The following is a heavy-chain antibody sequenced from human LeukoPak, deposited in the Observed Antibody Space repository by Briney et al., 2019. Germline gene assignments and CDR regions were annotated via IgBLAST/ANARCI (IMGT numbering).Heavy chain of an antibody. Sequence: GGSLRLSCAASGFTFSNYYMSWIRQAPGKGLEWHSDINIGGTNTHYADSVKGRFTISRENAKKSLYLEMNNLRAENTAVYYCETDGAGFDTRAQGVLVTVPS. CDR2: INIGGTNT. CDR1: GFTFSNYY. V-gene: IGHV3-11*01. CDR3: ETDGAGFDT. J-gene: IGHJ5*02.